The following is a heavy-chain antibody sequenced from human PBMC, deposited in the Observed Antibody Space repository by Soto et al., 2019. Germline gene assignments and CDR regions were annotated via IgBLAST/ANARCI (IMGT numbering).Heavy chain of an antibody. CDR2: VSYDGSNK. CDR1: GFTFISYG. D-gene: IGHD2-15*01. J-gene: IGHJ6*02. CDR3: AKLDCSGGSCYSRVGYYGMDV. V-gene: IGHV3-30*18. Sequence: PGGSRSLSCAADGFTFISYGMHWVRQAAGKGLEWVAVVSYDGSNKYYADSVKGRLTISRDNSKNTLYLQMNSLRAEETAVYYCAKLDCSGGSCYSRVGYYGMDVWGQGTTVTVSS.